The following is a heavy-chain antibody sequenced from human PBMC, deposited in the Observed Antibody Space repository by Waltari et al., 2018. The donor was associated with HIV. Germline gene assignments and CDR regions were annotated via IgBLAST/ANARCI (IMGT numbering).Heavy chain of an antibody. J-gene: IGHJ4*02. V-gene: IGHV4-61*02. D-gene: IGHD3-10*01. CDR2: IYTSGST. CDR3: ARLGLPYYFDY. CDR1: GGTISSGYYY. Sequence: QVKLQESGPGLVKPSQTLSLTCTVSGGTISSGYYYWSWIRQPAGKGLEVIGRIYTSGSTTYLPSLQSRVTISIDTSKNQFSLKLSSVTAADTAVYYCARLGLPYYFDYWGQGTLVTVSS.